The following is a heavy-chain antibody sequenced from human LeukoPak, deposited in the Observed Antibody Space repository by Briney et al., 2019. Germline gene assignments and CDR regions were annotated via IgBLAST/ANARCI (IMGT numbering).Heavy chain of an antibody. V-gene: IGHV4-34*01. CDR3: AGAGYCSSASCPHYFSYMDV. D-gene: IGHD2-2*01. J-gene: IGHJ6*03. Sequence: PSETLSLTCAVYGGSFSGYYWSWIRQPPGKGLEWIGEINHSGSTNYNPSLKSRVTISVDTSKNQFSLRLTSVTAADTAVYYCAGAGYCSSASCPHYFSYMDVWGKGTTVTVSS. CDR1: GGSFSGYY. CDR2: INHSGST.